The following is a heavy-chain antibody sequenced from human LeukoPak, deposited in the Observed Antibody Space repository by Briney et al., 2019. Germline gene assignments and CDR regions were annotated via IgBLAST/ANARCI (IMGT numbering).Heavy chain of an antibody. Sequence: PGGSLRLSCAASGFIFSNYVMHWVRQAPGKGLEWVAFIRYDGNHKDYGDSVKGRFTISRDNAKNTLYLQMNSLRAEDTAVYYCASVRFGELWDDAFDIWGQGTMVTVSS. CDR3: ASVRFGELWDDAFDI. V-gene: IGHV3-30*02. CDR2: IRYDGNHK. J-gene: IGHJ3*02. D-gene: IGHD3-10*01. CDR1: GFIFSNYV.